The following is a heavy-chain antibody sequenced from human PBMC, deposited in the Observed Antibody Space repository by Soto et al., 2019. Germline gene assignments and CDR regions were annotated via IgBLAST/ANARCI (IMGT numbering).Heavy chain of an antibody. D-gene: IGHD5-12*01. Sequence: ASVKVSCKASGYTFTGYYMHWVRQAPGQGLEWMGWINPNSGGTNYAQKFQGWVTMTRDTSISTAYMELSRLRSDDTAVYYCARDKRGYSGYDPANGMDVWGQGTTVTVSS. CDR1: GYTFTGYY. V-gene: IGHV1-2*04. CDR3: ARDKRGYSGYDPANGMDV. CDR2: INPNSGGT. J-gene: IGHJ6*02.